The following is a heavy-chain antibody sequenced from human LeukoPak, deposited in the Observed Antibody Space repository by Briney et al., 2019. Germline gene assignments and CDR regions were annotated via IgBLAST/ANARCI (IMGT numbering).Heavy chain of an antibody. D-gene: IGHD2-15*01. CDR2: INHSGST. CDR1: GGSFSGYY. Sequence: TPSETLSLTCAVYGGSFSGYYWSWIRQPPGKGLEWIGEINHSGSTNYNPSLKSRVTISVDTSKNQFSLKLSSVTAADTAVYYCAREGVVGAYGHFDYWGQGTLVTVSS. V-gene: IGHV4-34*01. CDR3: AREGVVGAYGHFDY. J-gene: IGHJ4*02.